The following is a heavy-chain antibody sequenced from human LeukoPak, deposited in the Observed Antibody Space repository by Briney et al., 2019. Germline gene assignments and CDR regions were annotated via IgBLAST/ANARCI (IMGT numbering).Heavy chain of an antibody. D-gene: IGHD5-18*01. CDR3: ARGQGGMVNYYYYYYMDV. J-gene: IGHJ6*03. CDR2: INHSGST. V-gene: IGHV4-34*01. CDR1: GGSFSGYY. Sequence: SETLSLTCAVYGGSFSGYYWSWIRQPPGKGLEWTGEINHSGSTNYNPSLKSRVTISVDTSKNQFSLKLSSVTAADTAVYYCARGQGGMVNYYYYYYMDVWGKGTTVTVSS.